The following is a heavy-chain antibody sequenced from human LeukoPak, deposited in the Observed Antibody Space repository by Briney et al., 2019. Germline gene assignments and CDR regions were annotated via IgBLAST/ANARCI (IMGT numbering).Heavy chain of an antibody. CDR2: IYYSGST. V-gene: IGHV4-39*07. CDR3: AREAGFYGSGSPLDY. Sequence: SETLSLTCTVSGGSISSSSYYWGWIRQPPGKGLEWIGSIYYSGSTYYNPSLKSRVTISVDTSKNQLSLKLSSVTAADTAVYYCAREAGFYGSGSPLDYWGQGTLVTVSS. D-gene: IGHD3-10*01. J-gene: IGHJ4*02. CDR1: GGSISSSSYY.